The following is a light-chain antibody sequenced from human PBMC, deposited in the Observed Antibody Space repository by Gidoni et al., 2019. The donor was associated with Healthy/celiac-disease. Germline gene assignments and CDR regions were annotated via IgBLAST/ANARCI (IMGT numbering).Light chain of an antibody. J-gene: IGLJ2*01. CDR3: AAWDDSLNVVV. CDR1: RSNIGNNA. V-gene: IGLV1-36*01. CDR2: YED. Sequence: QSVLTQPPSVSEAPRQRVTISCSGSRSNIGNNAVNWYQQLPGKAPKLLIYYEDLLPSGVSDRFSGSKSGTSASLAISGLQSEDEADYYCAAWDDSLNVVVFGGGTKLTVL.